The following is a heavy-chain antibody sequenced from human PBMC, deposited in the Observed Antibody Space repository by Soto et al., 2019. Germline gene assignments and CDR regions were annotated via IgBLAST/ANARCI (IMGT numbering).Heavy chain of an antibody. V-gene: IGHV4-30-4*01. Sequence: SETLSLTCTVSGGSISSGDYYWIWIRQPPGKGLEWIGYIYYSGSTYYNPSLKSRVTISVDTSKNQFSLKLSSVTAADTAVYYCARVRGYCSGGSCWYFDYWGQGTLVTVSS. J-gene: IGHJ4*02. CDR3: ARVRGYCSGGSCWYFDY. CDR1: GGSISSGDYY. CDR2: IYYSGST. D-gene: IGHD2-15*01.